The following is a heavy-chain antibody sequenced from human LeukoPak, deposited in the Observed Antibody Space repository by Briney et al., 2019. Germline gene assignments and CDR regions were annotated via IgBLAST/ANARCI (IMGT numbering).Heavy chain of an antibody. CDR1: GFTFSDYY. D-gene: IGHD6-19*01. J-gene: IGHJ1*01. Sequence: KPGGSLRLSCAASGFTFSDYYMSWIRQAPGKGLEWVSYISSSGSTIYYADSVKGRFTISRDNAKNSLYLQMNSLRAEDTAVYYCARDKQGALIAVAGAEYFQHWGQGTLVTVSS. CDR2: ISSSGSTI. V-gene: IGHV3-11*01. CDR3: ARDKQGALIAVAGAEYFQH.